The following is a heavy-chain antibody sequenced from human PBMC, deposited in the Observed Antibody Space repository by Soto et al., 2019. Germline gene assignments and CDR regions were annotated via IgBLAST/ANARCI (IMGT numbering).Heavy chain of an antibody. CDR1: GYTFTGSY. D-gene: IGHD6-6*01. V-gene: IGHV1-2*02. J-gene: IGHJ4*02. CDR3: ARGGYSSSSPSDY. Sequence: GASVKVSCKASGYTFTGSYMHWVRQAPGQGLEWMGWVNPSTGGTNYAQKFQGRVTMTRDTSISTAYMELSRLSSDDTAVFYCARGGYSSSSPSDYWGQGTLVTVSS. CDR2: VNPSTGGT.